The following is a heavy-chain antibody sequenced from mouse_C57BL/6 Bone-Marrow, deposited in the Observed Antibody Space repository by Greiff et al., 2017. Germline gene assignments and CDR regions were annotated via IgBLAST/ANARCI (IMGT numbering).Heavy chain of an antibody. CDR3: ARSPDGSSHFDY. CDR2: IDPEYGDT. V-gene: IGHV14-2*01. J-gene: IGHJ2*01. Sequence: VQLQQSGAELVKPGASVKLSCTASGFNINDYYMHWVKLRTEPGLALIGRIDPEYGDTKYAPTFPVKATITAYPSPNNAYLQLSSQTSEDTAVYYCARSPDGSSHFDYWGQGTTLTVSS. D-gene: IGHD1-1*01. CDR1: GFNINDYY.